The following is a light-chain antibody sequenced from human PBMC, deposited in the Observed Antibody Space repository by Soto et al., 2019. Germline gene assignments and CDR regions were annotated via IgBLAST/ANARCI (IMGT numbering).Light chain of an antibody. CDR2: DAS. CDR1: LSVKTS. Sequence: EIGLSSYTETLSLSPGERSTLSCRFSLSVKTSLVGYQQRPGQAPRLLIYDASHRAAGIPARFSGSGFETDFTLTISSLGPEDAAVYYCQQLSTGPLVTFGQGTRLDIK. CDR3: QQLSTGPLVT. J-gene: IGKJ5*01. V-gene: IGKV3-11*01.